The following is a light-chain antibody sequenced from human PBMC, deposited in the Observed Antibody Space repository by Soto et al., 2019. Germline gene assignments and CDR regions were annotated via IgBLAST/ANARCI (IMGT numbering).Light chain of an antibody. J-gene: IGKJ1*01. V-gene: IGKV3-11*01. CDR1: QSVSSY. CDR2: DAS. CDR3: QQRGNWPPT. Sequence: EIVLTQSPATLSLSPGERATLSCRASQSVSSYLTWYQQRPGQAPRLLFYDASNRATGIPARFSGSGSGTDFTLTISSLEPEDFAVYYCQQRGNWPPTFGQGTKVEIK.